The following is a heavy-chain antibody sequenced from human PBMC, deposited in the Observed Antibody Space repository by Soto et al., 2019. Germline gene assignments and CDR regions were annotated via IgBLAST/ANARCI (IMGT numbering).Heavy chain of an antibody. CDR2: VSYTGNT. CDR3: ARGTLV. CDR1: GGSIGSGGYW. Sequence: QVQLQESGPGLMQPSQTLSLTCTVSGGSIGSGGYWWSWIRQHPGRGLEWIGFVSYTGNTQYNPSLKRRVNIPVDASTKQSSLKLSAVAAADTAVYYGARGTLVWGQGTLVTVTS. V-gene: IGHV4-31*03. J-gene: IGHJ4*02.